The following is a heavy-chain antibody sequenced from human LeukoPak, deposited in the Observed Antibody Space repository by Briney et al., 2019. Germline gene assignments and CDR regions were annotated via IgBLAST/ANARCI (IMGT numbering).Heavy chain of an antibody. D-gene: IGHD3-22*01. Sequence: ASVKVSCTASGYTFTSYGISWVRQAPGQGLEWMGWISAYNGNTNYAQKLQGRITMTTDTSTSTAYMDLRSLRSDDTAVYYCARDYYDSSGYLRDYWGQGTLVTVSS. CDR3: ARDYYDSSGYLRDY. J-gene: IGHJ4*02. CDR2: ISAYNGNT. V-gene: IGHV1-18*01. CDR1: GYTFTSYG.